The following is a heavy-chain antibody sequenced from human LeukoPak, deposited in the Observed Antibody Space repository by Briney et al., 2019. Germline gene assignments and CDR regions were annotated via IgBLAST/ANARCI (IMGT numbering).Heavy chain of an antibody. CDR2: IIPLLGTA. J-gene: IGHJ6*02. V-gene: IGHV1-69*13. CDR3: ARGSTTVTYYYYYGMDV. CDR1: GGTFSTYA. Sequence: SVKVSCKASGGTFSTYAISWVRQAPGQGLEWMGGIIPLLGTANYAQKFQGRLTITADEFTGTAYMELSSLRSEDTAVFYCARGSTTVTYYYYYGMDVWGQGTTVTVSS. D-gene: IGHD4-17*01.